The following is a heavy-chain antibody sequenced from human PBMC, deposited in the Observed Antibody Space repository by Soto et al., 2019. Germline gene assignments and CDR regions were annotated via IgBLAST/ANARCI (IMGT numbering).Heavy chain of an antibody. CDR3: ARDPYTEYYFDY. CDR2: INHSGST. CDR1: GGSFSGYY. V-gene: IGHV4-34*01. J-gene: IGHJ4*02. D-gene: IGHD4-4*01. Sequence: QVQLQQWGAGLLKPSETLSLTCAVYGGSFSGYYWSWIRQPPGKGLEWIGEINHSGSTNYNPSLKSRVTISVDTSKNQFSLKLSSVTAADTAVYYCARDPYTEYYFDYWGQATLVTVSS.